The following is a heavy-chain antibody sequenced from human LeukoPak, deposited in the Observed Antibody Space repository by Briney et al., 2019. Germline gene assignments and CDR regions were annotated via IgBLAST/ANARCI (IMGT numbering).Heavy chain of an antibody. J-gene: IGHJ6*03. CDR1: GVSISSGSSY. CDR2: IYTSGST. D-gene: IGHD1-14*01. CDR3: AREFGIRLYYYYYYMDV. V-gene: IGHV4-61*02. Sequence: SETLSLTCTVSGVSISSGSSYWSWIRQPAGKGLEWIGRIYTSGSTNYNPSLKSRATISVDTSKNQFSLKLSSVTAADTAVYYCAREFGIRLYYYYYYMDVWGKGTTVTVSS.